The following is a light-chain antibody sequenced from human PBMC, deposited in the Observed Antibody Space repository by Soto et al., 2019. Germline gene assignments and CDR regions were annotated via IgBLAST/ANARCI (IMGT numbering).Light chain of an antibody. Sequence: QSVLTQPPSVSGAPGQRVTISCTGSSSNIGAGYDVHWYQQLPGTVPKVLIYGNNNRPSGVPDRFSGSKSGTSASLAITGLQAEDEADYYCQSYDNSLGGVVFGGGTKVTVL. CDR2: GNN. CDR3: QSYDNSLGGVV. J-gene: IGLJ2*01. CDR1: SSNIGAGYD. V-gene: IGLV1-40*01.